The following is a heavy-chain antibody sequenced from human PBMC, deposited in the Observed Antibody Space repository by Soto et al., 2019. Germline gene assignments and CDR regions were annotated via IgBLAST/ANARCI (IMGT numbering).Heavy chain of an antibody. CDR2: ISAYNGNT. V-gene: IGHV1-18*04. CDR1: GYTFTSYG. D-gene: IGHD3-16*02. Sequence: GASVKVSCKASGYTFTSYGISWVRQAPGQGLEWMGWISAYNGNTNYAQKLQGRVTMTTDTSTSTAYMELSSLRSDDTAVYYCARNRVMITFGGVIVTYFDYWGQGTLVTVSS. J-gene: IGHJ4*02. CDR3: ARNRVMITFGGVIVTYFDY.